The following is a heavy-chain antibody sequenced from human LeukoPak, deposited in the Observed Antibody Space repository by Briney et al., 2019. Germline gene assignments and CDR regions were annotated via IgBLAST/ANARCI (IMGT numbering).Heavy chain of an antibody. CDR3: ARHPFSSPFDF. CDR2: IYYSGTT. CDR1: SGSINSNIYY. J-gene: IGHJ4*02. D-gene: IGHD2/OR15-2a*01. V-gene: IGHV4-39*01. Sequence: SETLSLTCTASSGSINSNIYYWDWIRQPPGKGLEWIGTIYYSGTTYYNPSLKSRVTISVDTSKNQFSLNLTSVTAADTALYYCARHPFSSPFDFWGQGTLVAVSS.